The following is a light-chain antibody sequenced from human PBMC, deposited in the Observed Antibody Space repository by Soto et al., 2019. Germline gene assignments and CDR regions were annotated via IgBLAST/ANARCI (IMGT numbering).Light chain of an antibody. CDR3: SSYTTTSSYVL. Sequence: QSALTQPASVSGSPGQSITISCIGTNSDVGGYNYVSWYQQHPGKAPKLMIYEVSNRPSGVSNRFSASKSGNTASLTISGLQAEDEADYYCSSYTTTSSYVLFGGGTKVTVL. CDR1: NSDVGGYNY. V-gene: IGLV2-14*01. CDR2: EVS. J-gene: IGLJ3*02.